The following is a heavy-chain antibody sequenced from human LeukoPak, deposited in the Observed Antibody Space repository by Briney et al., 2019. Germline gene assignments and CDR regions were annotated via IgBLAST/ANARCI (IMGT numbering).Heavy chain of an antibody. V-gene: IGHV4-38-2*02. CDR1: GYSISSGYY. CDR2: IYHSGST. D-gene: IGHD6-13*01. J-gene: IGHJ6*03. CDR3: ARVDSSRNMDV. Sequence: SETLSLTCTVSGYSISSGYYWGWIRQPPGKGLEWTGSIYHSGSTYYNPSLKSRVTISVDTSKNQFSLKLSSVTAADTAVYYCARVDSSRNMDVWGKGTTVTVSS.